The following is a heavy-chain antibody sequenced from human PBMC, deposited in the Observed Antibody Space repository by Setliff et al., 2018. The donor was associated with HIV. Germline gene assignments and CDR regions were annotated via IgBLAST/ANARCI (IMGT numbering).Heavy chain of an antibody. V-gene: IGHV4-61*02. CDR3: ARRLIFGVVFGGCDY. D-gene: IGHD3-3*01. CDR1: GGSISSGDYY. CDR2: IYTSGST. J-gene: IGHJ4*02. Sequence: SETLSLTCDVSGGSISSGDYYWTWIRQHPGKGLEWIGRIYTSGSTNYNPSLKSRVTISVDTSKNQFSLKLSSVTAADTAVYYCARRLIFGVVFGGCDYWGQGTLVTVSS.